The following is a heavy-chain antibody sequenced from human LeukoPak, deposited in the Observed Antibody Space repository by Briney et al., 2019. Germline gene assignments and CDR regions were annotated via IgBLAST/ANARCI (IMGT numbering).Heavy chain of an antibody. CDR1: GYTFTGYY. D-gene: IGHD1-14*01. J-gene: IGHJ4*02. V-gene: IGHV1-2*06. CDR2: INPNSGGT. Sequence: GASVKVSCKASGYTFTGYYMHWVRQAPGQGLEWMGRINPNSGGTNYAQKFQGRVTMTRDTSISTAYMELSRLRSEDTAVYHCARAPRNSSTMLDYWGQGTLVTVSS. CDR3: ARAPRNSSTMLDY.